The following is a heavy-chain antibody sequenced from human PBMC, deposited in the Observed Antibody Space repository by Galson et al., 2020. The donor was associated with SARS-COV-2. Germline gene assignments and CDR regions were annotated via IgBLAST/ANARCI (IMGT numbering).Heavy chain of an antibody. CDR2: INHSGNT. D-gene: IGHD2-2*02. CDR3: ARDLAVYCSSTSCYRAGDAFDI. Sequence: SETLSLTCAVYGGSFSGYYWSWIRQPPGKGLEWIGEINHSGNTNYNPSLKSRVTISVDTSKNQFFLKLSSVTAADTAVYYCARDLAVYCSSTSCYRAGDAFDIWGQGTLVSVSS. V-gene: IGHV4-34*01. CDR1: GGSFSGYY. J-gene: IGHJ3*02.